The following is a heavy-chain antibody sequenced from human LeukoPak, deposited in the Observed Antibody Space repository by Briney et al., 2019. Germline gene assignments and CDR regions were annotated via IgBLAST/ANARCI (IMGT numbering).Heavy chain of an antibody. D-gene: IGHD3-10*01. Sequence: PGGSLRLSCAASGFTFSSYWMSWVRQAPGKGLEWVANIKQDGSEKYYVDSVKGRFTTSRDNAKNSLYLQMNSLRAEDTAVYYCARDMMVRGTGAFDIWGQGTMVTVSS. CDR3: ARDMMVRGTGAFDI. V-gene: IGHV3-7*01. CDR2: IKQDGSEK. J-gene: IGHJ3*02. CDR1: GFTFSSYW.